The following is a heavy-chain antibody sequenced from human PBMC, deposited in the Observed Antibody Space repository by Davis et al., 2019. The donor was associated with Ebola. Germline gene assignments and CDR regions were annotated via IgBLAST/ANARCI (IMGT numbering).Heavy chain of an antibody. J-gene: IGHJ4*02. CDR2: INPNDGRT. CDR1: GYTFTNYY. Sequence: AASVKVSCKASGYTFTNYYMHWVRQAPGQGLEWMGMINPNDGRTIYAQKFQGRVTVTRDTSTTTVYMDLSSLRSEDTAVYYCARAQFPTTSDHWGQGTLVTVSS. CDR3: ARAQFPTTSDH. D-gene: IGHD1-1*01. V-gene: IGHV1-46*01.